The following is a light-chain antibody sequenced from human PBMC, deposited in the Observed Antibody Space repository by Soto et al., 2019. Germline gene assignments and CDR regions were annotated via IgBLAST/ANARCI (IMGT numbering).Light chain of an antibody. V-gene: IGLV2-8*01. J-gene: IGLJ1*01. CDR3: SSYAGSNNFV. CDR1: SGDVGRYNY. CDR2: EVS. Sequence: QSALTQPPSASGSPGQSVSISCTGTSGDVGRYNYVSWYQQHPGKAPQLMIYEVSKRPSGVPDRFSGSKSGNTASLTVTGLQSEDEADYYCSSYAGSNNFVFGTGTKLT.